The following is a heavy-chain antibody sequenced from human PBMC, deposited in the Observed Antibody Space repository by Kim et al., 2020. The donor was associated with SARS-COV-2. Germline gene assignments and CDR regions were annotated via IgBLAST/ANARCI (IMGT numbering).Heavy chain of an antibody. CDR3: ARSGGVAGVFDY. V-gene: IGHV4-39*01. Sequence: YNPSRKCRDPLSVDTSKTQYSLKLSSVTAADTAVYYCARSGGVAGVFDYWGQGTLVTVSS. J-gene: IGHJ4*02. D-gene: IGHD6-19*01.